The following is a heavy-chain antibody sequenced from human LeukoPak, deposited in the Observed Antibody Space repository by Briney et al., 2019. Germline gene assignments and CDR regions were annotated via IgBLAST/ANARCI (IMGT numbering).Heavy chain of an antibody. V-gene: IGHV6-1*01. CDR3: ARNHYYDSSGPIYYYYYYMDV. CDR2: TYYRSKWHY. Sequence: SQTLSLTCAISGDSVSSNSGVWNWIRQSPSRGLEWLGRTYYRSKWHYDYAVSVKSRITINPDTSKNQFSLQLNSVTAADTAVYYCARNHYYDSSGPIYYYYYYMDVWGKGTTVTVSS. CDR1: GDSVSSNSGV. D-gene: IGHD3-22*01. J-gene: IGHJ6*03.